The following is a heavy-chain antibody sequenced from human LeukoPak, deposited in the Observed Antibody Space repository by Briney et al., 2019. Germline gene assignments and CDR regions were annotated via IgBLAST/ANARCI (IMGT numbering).Heavy chain of an antibody. CDR3: ARGDRYSSSWYRGPIYYFDY. CDR1: GYTFTSYD. Sequence: ASVKVSCKASGYTFTSYDNNWVRQATGQGLEWMGWMNPNSGNTGYAQKFQGRVTMTRNTSISTAYMELSSLRSEDTAVYSCARGDRYSSSWYRGPIYYFDYWGQGTLVTVSS. D-gene: IGHD6-13*01. J-gene: IGHJ4*02. V-gene: IGHV1-8*01. CDR2: MNPNSGNT.